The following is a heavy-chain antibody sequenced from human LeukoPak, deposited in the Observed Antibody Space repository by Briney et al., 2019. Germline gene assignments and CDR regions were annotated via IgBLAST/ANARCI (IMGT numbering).Heavy chain of an antibody. J-gene: IGHJ3*02. D-gene: IGHD1-26*01. CDR1: GFSFTGYN. CDR3: AREGVGATDDAFDI. Sequence: PGGSLRLSCAGSGFSFTGYNMNWVRQAPGKGLDWVSSITSGSNYIYYADSVKGRFTIYRDNAKNSLCLQMNSLRAEDTAVYYCAREGVGATDDAFDIWGQGTMVTVSS. V-gene: IGHV3-21*01. CDR2: ITSGSNYI.